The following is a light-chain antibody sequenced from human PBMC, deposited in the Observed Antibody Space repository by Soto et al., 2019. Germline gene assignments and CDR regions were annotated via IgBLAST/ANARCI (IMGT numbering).Light chain of an antibody. CDR1: SSDFGSYNY. J-gene: IGLJ1*01. CDR3: SSYTTSAFFV. V-gene: IGLV2-14*01. CDR2: EVS. Sequence: VLTQPASVSGSPGQSITISCIGTSSDFGSYNYVSWYQHHPGKAPKLVISEVSNRPSGVSYRFSGSKSGNTASLTISGLQAEDEADYYCSSYTTSAFFVFGTGTKVTVL.